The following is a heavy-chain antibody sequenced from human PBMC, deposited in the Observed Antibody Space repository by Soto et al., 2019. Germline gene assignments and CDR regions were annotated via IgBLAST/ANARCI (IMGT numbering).Heavy chain of an antibody. CDR3: ARQGGEYNTMSDY. CDR2: IYPGDSDA. Sequence: LKISCKGSGYTFSKYWIGWVCQTPGKGLEWMGMIYPGDSDARYSPSFEGQVTFSVDKSINTAYLQWNSLKASDTAMYYCARQGGEYNTMSDYWGQGTLVTVSS. V-gene: IGHV5-51*01. D-gene: IGHD3-10*01. CDR1: GYTFSKYW. J-gene: IGHJ4*02.